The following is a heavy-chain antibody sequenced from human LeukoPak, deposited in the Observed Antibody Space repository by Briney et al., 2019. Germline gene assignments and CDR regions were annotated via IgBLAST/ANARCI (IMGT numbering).Heavy chain of an antibody. D-gene: IGHD3-10*01. CDR3: ARSYGSGSPLTC. CDR1: GGSISSYY. V-gene: IGHV4-59*08. CDR2: IYYSGST. J-gene: IGHJ4*02. Sequence: SETLSLTCTVSGGSISSYYWSWIRQPPGKGLEWIGYIYYSGSTNYNPPLKSRVTISVDTSKNQFSLKLSSVTAADTAVYYCARSYGSGSPLTCWGQGTLVTVCS.